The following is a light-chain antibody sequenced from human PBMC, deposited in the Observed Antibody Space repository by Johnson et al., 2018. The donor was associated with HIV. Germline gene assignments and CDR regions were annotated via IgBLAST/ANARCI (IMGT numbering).Light chain of an antibody. CDR1: TSNIGNNY. Sequence: QSVLTQSPSVSAAPGQKVTISCSGSTSNIGNNYVSWYQQLPGTAPKLLIYEKNKRPSGIPDRFSASKSGTSATLDITGLQTGDEADYYCVTWDSSLGAHYVFGTGTKVTVL. CDR2: EKN. J-gene: IGLJ1*01. CDR3: VTWDSSLGAHYV. V-gene: IGLV1-51*02.